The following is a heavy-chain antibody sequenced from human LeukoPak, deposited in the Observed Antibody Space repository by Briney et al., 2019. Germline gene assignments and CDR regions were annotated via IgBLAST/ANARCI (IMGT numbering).Heavy chain of an antibody. CDR1: GGSISSYY. D-gene: IGHD6-13*01. V-gene: IGHV4-4*07. CDR3: ARDYRAAAGKIWFDP. Sequence: SETLSLTCTVSGGSISSYYWSWIRQPAGKGLEWIGRIYTSGSTNYNPSPKSRVTMSVDTSKNQFSLKLSSVTAADTAVYYCARDYRAAAGKIWFDPWGQGTLVTVSS. J-gene: IGHJ5*02. CDR2: IYTSGST.